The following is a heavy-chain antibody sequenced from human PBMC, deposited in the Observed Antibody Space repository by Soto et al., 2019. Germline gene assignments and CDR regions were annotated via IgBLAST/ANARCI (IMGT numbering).Heavy chain of an antibody. CDR2: IYYSGST. CDR1: GGSISSYY. CDR3: ARGDTGSSSWYVY. V-gene: IGHV4-59*01. D-gene: IGHD6-13*01. Sequence: SETLSLTCTVSGGSISSYYWSWIRQPPGKGLEWIGYIYYSGSTNYNPSLKSRVTISVDTSKNQFSLKLSSVTAADTAVYYCARGDTGSSSWYVYWGQGTLVTVSS. J-gene: IGHJ4*02.